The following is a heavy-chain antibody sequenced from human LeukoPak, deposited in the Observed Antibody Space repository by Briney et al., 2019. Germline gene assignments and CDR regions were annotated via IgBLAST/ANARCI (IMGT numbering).Heavy chain of an antibody. CDR1: GGTFSSYA. D-gene: IGHD5-12*01. Sequence: GASVKVSCKASGGTFSSYAISWVRQAPGQGLEWMGGIIPIFGTANYAQKFQGRVTITADESTSTAYMKLSSLRSEDTAVYYCARSAEASGYLRGGFDYWGQGTLVTVSS. J-gene: IGHJ4*02. CDR2: IIPIFGTA. CDR3: ARSAEASGYLRGGFDY. V-gene: IGHV1-69*13.